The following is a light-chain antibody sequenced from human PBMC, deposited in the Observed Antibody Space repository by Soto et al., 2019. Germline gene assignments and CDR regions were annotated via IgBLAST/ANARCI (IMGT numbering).Light chain of an antibody. V-gene: IGLV2-14*03. CDR3: TSFTSSNTWV. CDR1: SSDVGGYNY. J-gene: IGLJ3*02. CDR2: EVS. Sequence: QSALTQPASVSGSPGQSITISCTGTSSDVGGYNYVSWFQQHPGKAPKLKIYEVSNRPSGVSNRFSGSKSGYTASLTISELQVEDEADYYCTSFTSSNTWVFGGGTKVTVL.